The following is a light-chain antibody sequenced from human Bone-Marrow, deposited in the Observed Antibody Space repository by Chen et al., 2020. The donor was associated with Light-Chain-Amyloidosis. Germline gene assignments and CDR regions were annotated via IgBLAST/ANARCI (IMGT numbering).Light chain of an antibody. CDR3: QQRSNWPT. J-gene: IGKJ4*01. Sequence: EIVLTQSPATLYLSPGERVTLSCRASQSVSSYLAWYQQKPGKAPRLLIYDASNRATVIPARFSGSGSGTDFTLTISSLEPEDFAVYYCQQRSNWPTFGGGTKVEIK. CDR2: DAS. CDR1: QSVSSY. V-gene: IGKV3-11*01.